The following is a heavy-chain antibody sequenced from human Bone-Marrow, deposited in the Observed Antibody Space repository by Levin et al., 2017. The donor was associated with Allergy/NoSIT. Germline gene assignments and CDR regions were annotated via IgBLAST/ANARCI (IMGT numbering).Heavy chain of an antibody. Sequence: GGSLRLSCVASRFTFDDYDMHWVRQAPGKGLECISYISSGSGTSDYADSVKGRFTISRDNANNSMYLQMNSLRAGDTAVYYCARETTYYFDTGGDLRAGWYFDLWGRGTLVTVSS. CDR2: ISSGSGTS. D-gene: IGHD3-22*01. CDR1: RFTFDDYD. CDR3: ARETTYYFDTGGDLRAGWYFDL. V-gene: IGHV3-48*01. J-gene: IGHJ2*01.